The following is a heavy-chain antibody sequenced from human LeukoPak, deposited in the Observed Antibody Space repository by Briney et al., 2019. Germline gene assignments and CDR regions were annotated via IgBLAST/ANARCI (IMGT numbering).Heavy chain of an antibody. Sequence: GGSLRLSCAASGFTFSSYWMSWVRQAPGKGLEWVANIKQDGSEKYYVASVKGRFTISRDNAKNSLYLQMNSLRAENTAVYYCARHPSGRGYCSSTSCYGGRLWVRYFQHWGQGTLVTVSS. CDR3: ARHPSGRGYCSSTSCYGGRLWVRYFQH. V-gene: IGHV3-7*03. D-gene: IGHD2-2*01. J-gene: IGHJ1*01. CDR1: GFTFSSYW. CDR2: IKQDGSEK.